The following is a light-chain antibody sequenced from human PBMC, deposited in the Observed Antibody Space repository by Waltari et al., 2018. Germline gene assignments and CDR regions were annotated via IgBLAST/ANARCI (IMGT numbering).Light chain of an antibody. CDR1: QPISTW. Sequence: DIQMTQSPSSVSASVGDRVTITCRASQPISTWLDWYQQKPGTAPKLLIYAASNLQSGVPSRFSVSESGTYFTLTIRSLQPEDFATYYCHQANSFPVTFGGGTKVEIK. V-gene: IGKV1-12*01. CDR2: AAS. CDR3: HQANSFPVT. J-gene: IGKJ4*01.